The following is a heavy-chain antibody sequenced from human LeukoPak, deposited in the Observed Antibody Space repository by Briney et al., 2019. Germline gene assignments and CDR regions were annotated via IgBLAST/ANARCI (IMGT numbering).Heavy chain of an antibody. CDR1: GYSITSSSW. D-gene: IGHD6-13*01. CDR3: ARASSVAGSFGY. Sequence: SETLSLTCAVSGYSITSSSWWGWIRQPPGKGLEWIGYIYHSGTTYYNPSLQSRVTMSVDTSKNQFSLKLSSVTAVDTAVYYCARASSVAGSFGYWGQGTLVTVSS. V-gene: IGHV4-28*01. CDR2: IYHSGTT. J-gene: IGHJ4*02.